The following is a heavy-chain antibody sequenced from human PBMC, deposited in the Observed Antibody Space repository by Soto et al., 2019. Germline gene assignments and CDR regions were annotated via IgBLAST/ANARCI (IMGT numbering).Heavy chain of an antibody. Sequence: GGSLRLSCAASGFTFSSYGMHWVRQAPGKGLEWVAVISYDGSNKYYADSVKGRFTISRDNSKNTLYLQMNSLRAEDTAVYYCAKGKQVDIVANHFDYWGQGTLVTVSS. CDR1: GFTFSSYG. J-gene: IGHJ4*02. V-gene: IGHV3-30*18. CDR3: AKGKQVDIVANHFDY. CDR2: ISYDGSNK. D-gene: IGHD5-12*01.